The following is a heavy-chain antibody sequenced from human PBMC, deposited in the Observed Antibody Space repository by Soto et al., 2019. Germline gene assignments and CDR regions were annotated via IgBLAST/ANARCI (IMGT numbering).Heavy chain of an antibody. CDR1: GFAFSTYG. Sequence: QVHLVESGGGVVQPGRSLTISCVGSGFAFSTYGMHWVRQAPAKGLEWVALISYDGTDKYYADSVKGRFSISRDNSKQPLFLQMARLSPEDTAVNYCAKDFGACSDSWAQGTLVTVSS. CDR2: ISYDGTDK. J-gene: IGHJ5*02. CDR3: AKDFGACSDS. D-gene: IGHD2-21*01. V-gene: IGHV3-30*18.